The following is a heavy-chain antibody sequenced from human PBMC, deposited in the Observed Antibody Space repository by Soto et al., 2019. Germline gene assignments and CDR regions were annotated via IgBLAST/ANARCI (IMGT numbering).Heavy chain of an antibody. D-gene: IGHD1-1*01. Sequence: SETLSLTCTVSSDSISSSSYFWGWVRQPPGKGLEWIASFSYGGSTYYNPSLKSRVTISVDTSKNQFSLKLTSVTASDTAVYYGARSHTTFDLWGQGNLVTVSS. V-gene: IGHV4-39*01. CDR3: ARSHTTFDL. CDR2: FSYGGST. J-gene: IGHJ4*02. CDR1: SDSISSSSYF.